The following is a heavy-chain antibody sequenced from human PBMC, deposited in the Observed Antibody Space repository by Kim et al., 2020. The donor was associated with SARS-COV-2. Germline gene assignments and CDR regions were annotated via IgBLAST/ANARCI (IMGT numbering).Heavy chain of an antibody. CDR1: GFTFSSYA. J-gene: IGHJ6*02. V-gene: IGHV3-23*01. CDR3: AKEYYDILTGYLSYGMDV. D-gene: IGHD3-9*01. Sequence: GGSLRLSCAASGFTFSSYAMSWVRQAPGKGLEWVSAISGSGGSTYYADSVKGRFTISRDNSKNTLYLQMNSLRAEDTAVYYCAKEYYDILTGYLSYGMDVWGQGTTVTVSS. CDR2: ISGSGGST.